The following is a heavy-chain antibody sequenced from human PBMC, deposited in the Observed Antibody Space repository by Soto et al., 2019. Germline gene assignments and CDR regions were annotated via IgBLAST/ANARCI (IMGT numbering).Heavy chain of an antibody. CDR1: GFTFSSYW. J-gene: IGHJ4*02. CDR2: IKQDGSEK. Sequence: EVQLVESAGGLVQPGGSLRLSCAASGFTFSSYWMTWVRQAPGKGLEWVANIKQDGSEKYYVDSVKGRFTVSRDNAKNSLYLQMNSLRAADTAVYYCTRGRGGISGYYDSSGYLDCWGQGTLVTVSS. D-gene: IGHD3-22*01. V-gene: IGHV3-7*03. CDR3: TRGRGGISGYYDSSGYLDC.